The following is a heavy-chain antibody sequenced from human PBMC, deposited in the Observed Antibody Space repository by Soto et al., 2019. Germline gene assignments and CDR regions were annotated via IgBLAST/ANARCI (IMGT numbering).Heavy chain of an antibody. V-gene: IGHV4-39*01. CDR3: ARLGEVYGSTFYFGMDG. Sequence: SETLSLTCTVSGGSISSTSYYWGWIRQPPGKGLECIGNIYYSGTTYYNPSLKSRPTISVDTSKNQFSLKLTSVTAADTAMYYWARLGEVYGSTFYFGMDGLGQGTTVTVSS. J-gene: IGHJ6*02. D-gene: IGHD2-8*01. CDR1: GGSISSTSYY. CDR2: IYYSGTT.